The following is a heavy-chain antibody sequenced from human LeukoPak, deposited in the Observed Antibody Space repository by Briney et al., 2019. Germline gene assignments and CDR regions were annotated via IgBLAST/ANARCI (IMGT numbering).Heavy chain of an antibody. Sequence: GGSLRLSCAASGFTFDDYAMHWVRQAPGKGLEWVSGISWNSGSIGYADSVKGRFTISRDNAKNSLYLQMNSLRAEDTALYYCAKDSRGGYGSGSTANFDYWGQGTLVTVSS. CDR2: ISWNSGSI. V-gene: IGHV3-9*01. J-gene: IGHJ4*02. CDR3: AKDSRGGYGSGSTANFDY. CDR1: GFTFDDYA. D-gene: IGHD3-10*01.